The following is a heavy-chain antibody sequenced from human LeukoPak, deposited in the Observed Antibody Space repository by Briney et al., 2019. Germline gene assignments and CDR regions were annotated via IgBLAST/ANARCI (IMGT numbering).Heavy chain of an antibody. CDR2: IYYSGST. Sequence: PSETLSLTCTVSGGSISSSSYDWGWIRQPPGKGLEWIGSIYYSGSTYYNPSLKSRVTISVDTSKNQFSLKLSSVTAADTAVYYCARQAEWELISDYFDYWGQGTLVTVSS. CDR1: GGSISSSSYD. J-gene: IGHJ4*02. D-gene: IGHD1-26*01. V-gene: IGHV4-39*01. CDR3: ARQAEWELISDYFDY.